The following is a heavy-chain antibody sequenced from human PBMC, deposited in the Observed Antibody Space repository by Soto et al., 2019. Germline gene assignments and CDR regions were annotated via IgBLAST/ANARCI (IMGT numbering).Heavy chain of an antibody. V-gene: IGHV4-59*08. CDR3: ARGLGDFWSGYPAWFDP. Sequence: QVQLQESGPGLVKPSETLSLTCTVSGGSISSYYWSWIRQPPGKGLEWIGYIYYSGSTNYNPSLKSRVTISVDTSKNQFSLKLSSVTAADTAVYYCARGLGDFWSGYPAWFDPWGQGTLVTVSS. CDR1: GGSISSYY. D-gene: IGHD3-3*01. J-gene: IGHJ5*02. CDR2: IYYSGST.